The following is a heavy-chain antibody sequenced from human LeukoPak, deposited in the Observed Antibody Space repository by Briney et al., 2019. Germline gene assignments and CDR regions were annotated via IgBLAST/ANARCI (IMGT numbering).Heavy chain of an antibody. Sequence: GGSLRLSCAASGFTFSSYWMSWVRQAPGKGLEWVANIKQDGSEKYYVDSVKGRFTISRDNAKNSLYLQMNSLRAEDTAVYYCARDGVEGVVVPAAMNYYGMDVWGQGTTVTVSS. V-gene: IGHV3-7*01. CDR2: IKQDGSEK. D-gene: IGHD2-2*01. J-gene: IGHJ6*02. CDR3: ARDGVEGVVVPAAMNYYGMDV. CDR1: GFTFSSYW.